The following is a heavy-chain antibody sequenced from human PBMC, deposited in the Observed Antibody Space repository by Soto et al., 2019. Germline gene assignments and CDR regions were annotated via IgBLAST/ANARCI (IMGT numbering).Heavy chain of an antibody. J-gene: IGHJ6*02. CDR2: ISYDGSNK. V-gene: IGHV3-30-3*01. CDR3: TRLYSSGWNYFYYGMDV. Sequence: QVQLVESGGGMVQPGRSLRLSCAASGFTFSSYAMHWVRQAPGKGLEWVAVISYDGSNKYYADSVKGRFTISRDKSKNTLYLQMNSLRAEDTAVYYCTRLYSSGWNYFYYGMDVWGQGTTVTVSS. CDR1: GFTFSSYA. D-gene: IGHD6-19*01.